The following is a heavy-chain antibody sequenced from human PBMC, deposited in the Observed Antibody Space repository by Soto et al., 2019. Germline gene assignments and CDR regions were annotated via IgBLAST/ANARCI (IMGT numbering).Heavy chain of an antibody. D-gene: IGHD3-9*01. CDR3: DKATVLRYFDWLLAGPYYYGLDV. Sequence: EVQLLESGGGLVQPGGSLRLSCAASGFTFSSYAMSWVRQAPGKGLEWVSAISGSGGSTYYADSVKGRFTISRDNSKNTLYLQMHILRAEETAVYYCDKATVLRYFDWLLAGPYYYGLDVWGQGTTVTVSS. CDR2: ISGSGGST. CDR1: GFTFSSYA. V-gene: IGHV3-23*01. J-gene: IGHJ6*02.